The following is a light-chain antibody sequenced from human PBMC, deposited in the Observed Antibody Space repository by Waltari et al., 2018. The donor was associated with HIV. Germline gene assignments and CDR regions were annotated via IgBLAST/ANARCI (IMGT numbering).Light chain of an antibody. CDR3: QQRRNWPPGAT. V-gene: IGKV3-11*01. CDR1: QSVSSY. Sequence: EIVLTQSPATLSLSPGERATLSCRASQSVSSYLAWYQQKPGQAPKLLIYGASNRATGIPARFSGSGSGTDFTLTISSLEPEDFAVYYCQQRRNWPPGATFGVGTKVEIK. CDR2: GAS. J-gene: IGKJ4*01.